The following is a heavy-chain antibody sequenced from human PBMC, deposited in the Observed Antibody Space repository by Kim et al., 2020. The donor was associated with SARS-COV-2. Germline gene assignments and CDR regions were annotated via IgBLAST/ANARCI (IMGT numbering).Heavy chain of an antibody. V-gene: IGHV5-10-1*01. D-gene: IGHD3-10*01. CDR3: ARQYASGTSHAGY. Sequence: GESLKISCKGSGYSFTSYWISWVRQMPGKGLEWMGRIDHSDSYMNYSPSFQGHVTISADKSISTAYLQWSSLKASDTAMYYCARQYASGTSHAGYWGQGTLVTVSS. CDR1: GYSFTSYW. CDR2: IDHSDSYM. J-gene: IGHJ4*02.